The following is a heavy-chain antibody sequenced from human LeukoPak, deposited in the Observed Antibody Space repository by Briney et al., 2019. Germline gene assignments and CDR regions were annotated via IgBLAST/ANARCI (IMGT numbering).Heavy chain of an antibody. Sequence: GGSLRLSCAASGFTFSSYGMHWVRQAPGKGLEWVAVIWYDGSNKYYADSVKGRFTISRDNSKNTLYLQMNSLRAEDTAVYYCARGSAVAGTPYYYYGMDVWGQGTTVTVSS. CDR3: ARGSAVAGTPYYYYGMDV. J-gene: IGHJ6*02. CDR1: GFTFSSYG. CDR2: IWYDGSNK. V-gene: IGHV3-33*08. D-gene: IGHD6-19*01.